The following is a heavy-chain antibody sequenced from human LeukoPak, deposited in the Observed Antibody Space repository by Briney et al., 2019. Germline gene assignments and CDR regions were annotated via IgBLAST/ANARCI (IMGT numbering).Heavy chain of an antibody. CDR3: ARDAEKGRDY. Sequence: ASVKVSCKASGGTFSSYAISWVRQAPGQGLEWMGRIIPIFGTANYAQKFQGRVTITTDESTSTAYMELSSLRSGDTAVYYCARDAEKGRDYWGQEPWSPSPQ. CDR2: IIPIFGTA. J-gene: IGHJ4*01. V-gene: IGHV1-69*05. D-gene: IGHD3-10*01. CDR1: GGTFSSYA.